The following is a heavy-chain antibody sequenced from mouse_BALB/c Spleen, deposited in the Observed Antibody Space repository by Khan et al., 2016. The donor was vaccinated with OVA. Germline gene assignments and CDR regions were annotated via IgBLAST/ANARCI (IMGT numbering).Heavy chain of an antibody. Sequence: QIQLVQSGPELKKPGETVKISCKASGYTFTNYGMNWVKQAPGEGLKWMGWINTYTGEPTYADDFKGRFAFSLETSASTAYLQISNLKTEDTASYFCASGGYWYFDVWGAGTTVTVSS. CDR1: GYTFTNYG. J-gene: IGHJ1*01. CDR2: INTYTGEP. V-gene: IGHV9-3-1*01. D-gene: IGHD1-1*02. CDR3: ASGGYWYFDV.